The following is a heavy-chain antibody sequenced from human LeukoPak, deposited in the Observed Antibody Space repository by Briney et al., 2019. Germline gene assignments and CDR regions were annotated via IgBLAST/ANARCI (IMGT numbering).Heavy chain of an antibody. D-gene: IGHD6-19*01. CDR3: GXSXXVAGXXXDY. CDR1: FXGXD. Sequence: FXGXDMHWVRQAPGQGXEWXGWINPNSGGTNYAQKFQGRVTMTRDTSISTAYMELSRLRSDDTAVYYCGXSXXVAGXXXDYWGQGTXVTVSS. CDR2: INPNSGGT. V-gene: IGHV1-2*02. J-gene: IGHJ4*02.